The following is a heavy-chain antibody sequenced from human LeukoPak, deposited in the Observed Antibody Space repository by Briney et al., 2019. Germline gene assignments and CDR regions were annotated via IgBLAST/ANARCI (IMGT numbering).Heavy chain of an antibody. J-gene: IGHJ4*02. CDR2: ITASGSRT. V-gene: IGHV3-23*01. D-gene: IGHD4-17*01. CDR3: AKDTDRMTTVTSFDY. Sequence: GGSLRLSCAASGFTFSSFAMNWVRQAPGKGLEWVSAITASGSRTYYADSVKGRFTISKDNSKYTLYLQMNSLRAEDTAVYYCAKDTDRMTTVTSFDYWGQGTLVTVSS. CDR1: GFTFSSFA.